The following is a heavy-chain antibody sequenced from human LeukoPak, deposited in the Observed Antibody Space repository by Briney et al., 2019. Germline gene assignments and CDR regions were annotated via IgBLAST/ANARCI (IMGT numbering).Heavy chain of an antibody. V-gene: IGHV3-23*01. CDR1: GFTFSSYA. D-gene: IGHD3-22*01. J-gene: IGHJ4*02. Sequence: GGSLRLSCAASGFTFSSYAMSWVRKAPGKGLEWVSAISGSGGSTYYADSVKGRFTISRDNSKNTLYLQMNSLRAEDTAVYYCAKDGGYDSSGYFGYFDYWGQGTLVTVSS. CDR3: AKDGGYDSSGYFGYFDY. CDR2: ISGSGGST.